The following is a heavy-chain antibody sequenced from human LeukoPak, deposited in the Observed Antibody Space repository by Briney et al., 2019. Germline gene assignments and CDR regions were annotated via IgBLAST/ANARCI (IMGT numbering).Heavy chain of an antibody. Sequence: ASVKVSCKASGYTFTSYYMHWVRQAPGQGLEWMGWINPNSGGTNYAQKFQGRVTMTRDTSISTAYMELSRLRSDDTAVYYCPRTEVLRYFDWFGYFDYWGQRTLVTVSS. J-gene: IGHJ4*02. V-gene: IGHV1-2*02. D-gene: IGHD3-9*01. CDR2: INPNSGGT. CDR1: GYTFTSYY. CDR3: PRTEVLRYFDWFGYFDY.